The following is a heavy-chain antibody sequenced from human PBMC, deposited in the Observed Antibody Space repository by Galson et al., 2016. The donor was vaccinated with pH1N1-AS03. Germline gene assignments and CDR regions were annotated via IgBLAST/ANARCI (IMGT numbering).Heavy chain of an antibody. CDR2: IIPIFGSS. CDR1: GGTFNKYA. CDR3: VRGDGGNNFDY. J-gene: IGHJ4*02. Sequence: SVKVSCKASGGTFNKYAITWVRQAPGQGLEWMGGIIPIFGSSDYAQKLQGRVTITTDKSTTTAYMELSSLRSEDTAVYYCVRGDGGNNFDYWGQGTLVTVSS. D-gene: IGHD4-23*01. V-gene: IGHV1-69*05.